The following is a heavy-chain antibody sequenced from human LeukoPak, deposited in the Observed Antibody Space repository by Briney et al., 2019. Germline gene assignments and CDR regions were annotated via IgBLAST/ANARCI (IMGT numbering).Heavy chain of an antibody. V-gene: IGHV2-5*02. CDR1: GFSLSTSAVG. J-gene: IGHJ4*02. CDR2: IYWDDDK. Sequence: SGPTLVKPTQTLTLTCTFSGFSLSTSAVGVGWIRQPPGKALEWLALIYWDDDKRYSPSLKSRLTITKDTSKNQVVLTMTNMDPVDTATYYCGRIKYGSGSYYMDYWGQGTLVTVSS. D-gene: IGHD3-10*01. CDR3: GRIKYGSGSYYMDY.